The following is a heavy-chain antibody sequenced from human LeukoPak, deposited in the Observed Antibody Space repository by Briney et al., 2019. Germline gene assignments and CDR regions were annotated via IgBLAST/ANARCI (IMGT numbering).Heavy chain of an antibody. CDR1: GGSISSGGYY. Sequence: PSETMSLTCTVSGGSISSGGYYWSWIRQHPGKGLEWIGYIYYSGSTYYNPSLKSRVTISVDTSKNQFSLKLSSVTAADTAVYYCARAGGGYDSNFDYWGQGTLVTVSS. D-gene: IGHD5-12*01. V-gene: IGHV4-31*03. CDR2: IYYSGST. J-gene: IGHJ4*02. CDR3: ARAGGGYDSNFDY.